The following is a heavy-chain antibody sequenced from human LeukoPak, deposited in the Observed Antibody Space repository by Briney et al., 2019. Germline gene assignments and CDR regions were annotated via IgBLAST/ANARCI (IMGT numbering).Heavy chain of an antibody. D-gene: IGHD1-1*01. CDR3: ARDLGLWNPFDY. V-gene: IGHV4-34*01. CDR2: INHSGST. J-gene: IGHJ4*02. Sequence: SETLSLTCAVYGGSFSGYYWSWIRQPPGKGLEWIGEINHSGSTNYNPSLKSRVTISVDTSKNQFSLKLSSVTAADTAVYYCARDLGLWNPFDYWGQGTLVTVSS. CDR1: GGSFSGYY.